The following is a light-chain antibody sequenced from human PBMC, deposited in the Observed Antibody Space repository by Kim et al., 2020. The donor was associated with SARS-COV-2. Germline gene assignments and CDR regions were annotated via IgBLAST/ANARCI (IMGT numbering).Light chain of an antibody. Sequence: EIVMTQSPATLSVSPGKRATLSCRAGRSVGSDLCWYQQKPGQAPRLLIYGAIIRYTGVPARFRGSGSGTEFTLTISSLQSEDSAIYYCLQYNYLPPYTLGQGTKLDIK. J-gene: IGKJ2*01. V-gene: IGKV3-15*01. CDR1: RSVGSD. CDR3: LQYNYLPPYT. CDR2: GAI.